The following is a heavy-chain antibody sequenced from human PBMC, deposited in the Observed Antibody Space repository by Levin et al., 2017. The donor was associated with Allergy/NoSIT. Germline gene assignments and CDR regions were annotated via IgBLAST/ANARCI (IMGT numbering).Heavy chain of an antibody. D-gene: IGHD3-10*01. CDR1: GFTFDDYT. V-gene: IGHV3-43*01. J-gene: IGHJ4*02. CDR2: ISWDGGST. Sequence: PGGSLRLSCAASGFTFDDYTMHWVRQAPGKGLEWVSLISWDGGSTYYADSVKGRFTISRDNSKNSLYLQMNSLRTEDTALYYCAKDEGGEGSGSSQFDYWGQGTLVTVSS. CDR3: AKDEGGEGSGSSQFDY.